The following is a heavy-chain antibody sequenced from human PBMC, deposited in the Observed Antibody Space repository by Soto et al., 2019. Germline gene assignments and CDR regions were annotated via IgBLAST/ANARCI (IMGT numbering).Heavy chain of an antibody. CDR3: AREGVDYNDSIGYWVRYGLDV. Sequence: QVKLQESGPGLVKPSQTLSLTCTVSGGSINSGGYYWSWIRQHPGKGLEWVEYIYYSVNTYYNPSLKSRVTISVYTSKNQFSLKLSSVTAADTAVYYCAREGVDYNDSIGYWVRYGLDVWGQGTTVTVSS. D-gene: IGHD3-22*01. J-gene: IGHJ6*02. V-gene: IGHV4-31*03. CDR2: IYYSVNT. CDR1: GGSINSGGYY.